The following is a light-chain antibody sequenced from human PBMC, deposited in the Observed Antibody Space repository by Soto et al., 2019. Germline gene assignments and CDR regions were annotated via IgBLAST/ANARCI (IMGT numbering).Light chain of an antibody. CDR3: QSYDRTSSGSKV. CDR2: DTN. V-gene: IGLV1-40*01. J-gene: IGLJ2*01. CDR1: SSNIGAHFD. Sequence: QSVLTQPPSVSGAPGQRVTISCTGSSSNIGAHFDVHRYQQFPGTAPKLLIYDTNNRSSGVPDRFSGSKSGTSASLAISGLQAEDEADYYCQSYDRTSSGSKVFGGGTKLTVL.